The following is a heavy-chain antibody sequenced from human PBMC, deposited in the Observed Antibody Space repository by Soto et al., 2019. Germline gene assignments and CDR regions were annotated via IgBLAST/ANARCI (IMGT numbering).Heavy chain of an antibody. Sequence: QVQLQEPGPGLVKPSQTLSLTCTVSGGSISSGGYYWSWIRQHPGKGLEWIGYIYYSGSTYYNPSLKGRVTISVDTSKNQFSLKLSSVTAADTAVYYCARSRGYSGYDKGSYYYGMDVWGQGTTVTVSS. CDR1: GGSISSGGYY. J-gene: IGHJ6*02. CDR3: ARSRGYSGYDKGSYYYGMDV. CDR2: IYYSGST. V-gene: IGHV4-31*03. D-gene: IGHD5-12*01.